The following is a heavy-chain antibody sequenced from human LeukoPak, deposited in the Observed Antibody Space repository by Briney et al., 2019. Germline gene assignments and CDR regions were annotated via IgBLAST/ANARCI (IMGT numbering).Heavy chain of an antibody. CDR2: IYHSGST. Sequence: SDTLSLTCTVSGYSISSGYYWGWIRQPPGKGLEWIGSIYHSGSTYYNPSLKSRVTISVDTSKNQFSLKLSSVTAADTAVYYCARPVRRAARGSPALDYWGQGTLVTVSS. V-gene: IGHV4-38-2*02. CDR3: ARPVRRAARGSPALDY. D-gene: IGHD6-6*01. CDR1: GYSISSGYY. J-gene: IGHJ4*02.